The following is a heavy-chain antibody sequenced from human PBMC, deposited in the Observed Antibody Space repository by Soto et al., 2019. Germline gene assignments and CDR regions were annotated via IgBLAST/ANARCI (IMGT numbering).Heavy chain of an antibody. CDR1: GYTFTTHA. CDR3: ARGVVFRYFGWLSPPPVMDV. D-gene: IGHD3-9*01. Sequence: ASVKVSCKASGYTFTTHAMHWVRQAPGQSLEWMGWINGGTGQTKHSQRFQGRVNITRDTSASTAYMELRSLRSDDTAVYYCARGVVFRYFGWLSPPPVMDVWGQGTTVTVSS. V-gene: IGHV1-3*01. CDR2: INGGTGQT. J-gene: IGHJ6*02.